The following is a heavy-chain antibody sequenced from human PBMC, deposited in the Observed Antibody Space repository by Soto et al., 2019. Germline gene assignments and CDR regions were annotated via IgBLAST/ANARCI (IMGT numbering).Heavy chain of an antibody. D-gene: IGHD6-13*01. CDR2: IDWDDDK. Sequence: ESGPTLVNPTQTLTLTCTFSGFSLSTSGMCVSWIRQPPGKALEWLALIDWDDDKYYSTSLKTRLTISKDTSKNQVVLTMTNMDPVDTATYYCARSSPYSSSSWYRNWFDPWGQGTLVTVSS. CDR1: GFSLSTSGMC. J-gene: IGHJ5*02. V-gene: IGHV2-70*01. CDR3: ARSSPYSSSSWYRNWFDP.